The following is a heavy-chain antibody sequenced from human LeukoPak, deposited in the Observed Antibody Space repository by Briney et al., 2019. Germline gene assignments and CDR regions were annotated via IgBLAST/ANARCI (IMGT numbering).Heavy chain of an antibody. J-gene: IGHJ4*02. CDR3: ARDAWNDFGYYFDY. Sequence: GGSLRLSCAASGFTFSSYAMHWDRQAPGKGLEWVAVISYDGSNKYYADSVKGRFTISRDNSKNTLYLQMNSLRAEDTAVYYCARDAWNDFGYYFDYWGQGTLVTVSS. V-gene: IGHV3-30*04. CDR1: GFTFSSYA. CDR2: ISYDGSNK. D-gene: IGHD1-1*01.